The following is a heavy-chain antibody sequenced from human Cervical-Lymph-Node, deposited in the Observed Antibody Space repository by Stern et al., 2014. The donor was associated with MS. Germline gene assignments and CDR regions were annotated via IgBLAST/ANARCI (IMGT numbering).Heavy chain of an antibody. CDR3: AKDSSNGRSWLPEYFQH. J-gene: IGHJ1*01. V-gene: IGHV3-9*01. Sequence: EVHLVESGGRLVQPGRSLRLSCAASGFTFEDYAMHWVRQAPGKGLQWVSGISWNSGDIGYVDSVKGRFTISRDNAKNSLYLQMNSLRAEDTALYYCAKDSSNGRSWLPEYFQHWGQGTLVTVSS. CDR1: GFTFEDYA. CDR2: ISWNSGDI. D-gene: IGHD6-19*01.